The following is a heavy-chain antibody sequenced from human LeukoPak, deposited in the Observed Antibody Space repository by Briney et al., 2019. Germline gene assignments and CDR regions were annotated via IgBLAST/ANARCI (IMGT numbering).Heavy chain of an antibody. V-gene: IGHV4-39*01. CDR3: ARHGYYYASGPLFDY. CDR2: IYYSGGA. CDR1: NDSISTTTYY. D-gene: IGHD3-10*01. J-gene: IGHJ4*02. Sequence: SETLSLTCTVSNDSISTTTYYWGWIRQSPGQGLEWIGTIYYSGGAYYNPSLKSRVTISVDTSKNQFSLKLSSAIATDTALYYCARHGYYYASGPLFDYWGRGTLVTVSS.